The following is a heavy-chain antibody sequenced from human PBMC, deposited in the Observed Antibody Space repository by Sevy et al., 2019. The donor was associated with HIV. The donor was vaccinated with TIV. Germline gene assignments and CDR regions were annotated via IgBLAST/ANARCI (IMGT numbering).Heavy chain of an antibody. Sequence: ASVKVSCKASGYSFTSQYMHWVRQAPGQGLEWMGIINPSGGSTSYAQKFQGRVTMTRDTSTSTVYMELSSLRSEDTAVYYCARDSDNYDILTGYYPFDYWGQGNLVTVSS. CDR3: ARDSDNYDILTGYYPFDY. CDR2: INPSGGST. V-gene: IGHV1-46*01. J-gene: IGHJ4*02. CDR1: GYSFTSQY. D-gene: IGHD3-9*01.